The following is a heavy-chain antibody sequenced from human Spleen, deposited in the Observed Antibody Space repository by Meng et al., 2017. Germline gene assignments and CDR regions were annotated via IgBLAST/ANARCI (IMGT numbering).Heavy chain of an antibody. CDR2: MYHSGST. CDR1: GDSISRGYY. D-gene: IGHD3-22*01. Sequence: GSLRLSCGVSGDSISRGYYWGWIRQPPGKGLEWIGSMYHSGSTYYNPSLKSRVTISVDTSKNQFSLKLSSVTAADTAVYYCARGSADYYDSSGYYYLEALHAYYFDYWGQGTLVTVSS. V-gene: IGHV4-38-2*01. CDR3: ARGSADYYDSSGYYYLEALHAYYFDY. J-gene: IGHJ4*02.